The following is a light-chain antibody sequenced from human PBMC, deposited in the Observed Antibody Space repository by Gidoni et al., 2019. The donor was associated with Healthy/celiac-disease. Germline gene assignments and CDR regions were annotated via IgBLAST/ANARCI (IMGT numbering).Light chain of an antibody. CDR2: GAS. CDR1: QSVSSN. Sequence: IVMTPSPASMSVSPGERATLSCRASQSVSSNLAWYHQKPGQAPRLLIYGASTRATGIPAKFSGSGSGTEFTLTISSLQSEDFAVYYCQQYNNWPPWTFGQGTKVEIK. CDR3: QQYNNWPPWT. J-gene: IGKJ1*01. V-gene: IGKV3-15*01.